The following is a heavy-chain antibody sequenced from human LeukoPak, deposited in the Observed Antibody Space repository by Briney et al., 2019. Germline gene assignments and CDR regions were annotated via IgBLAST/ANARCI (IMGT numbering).Heavy chain of an antibody. CDR1: GFTFRNYG. J-gene: IGHJ4*02. D-gene: IGHD6-13*01. CDR2: ISYDGINE. CDR3: ARTSSSVIFDY. Sequence: GGSPRLSCEVSGFTFRNYGMNWVRQAPGKGLEWVAVISYDGINEYYVDSVKGRFTISRDNAKNSLYLQMNSLRAEDTAVYYCARTSSSVIFDYWGQGTLVTVSS. V-gene: IGHV3-30*03.